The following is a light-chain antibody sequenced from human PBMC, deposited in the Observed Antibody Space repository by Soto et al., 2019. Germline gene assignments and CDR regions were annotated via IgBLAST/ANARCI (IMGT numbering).Light chain of an antibody. V-gene: IGKV3D-15*01. CDR3: QQYQNSPRT. J-gene: IGKJ1*01. CDR2: DTS. Sequence: EIVMTQSPATLSVSPGERATLSCRASESITNNLAWYQQKPGQAPRLLIYDTSKRATGIPDRFSGSRSGTDFTLTISRLEPEDFAVYYCQQYQNSPRTFGQGTKVDIK. CDR1: ESITNN.